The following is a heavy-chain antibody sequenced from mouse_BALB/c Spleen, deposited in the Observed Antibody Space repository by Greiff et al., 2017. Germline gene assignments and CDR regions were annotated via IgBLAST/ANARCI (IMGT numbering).Heavy chain of an antibody. D-gene: IGHD1-1*01. CDR2: ILPGSGST. CDR1: GYTFSSYW. Sequence: VQLQQSGAELMKPGASVKISCKATGYTFSSYWIEWVKQRPGHGLEWIGEILPGSGSTNYNEKFKGKATFTADTSSNTAYMQLSSLTSEDSAVYYCASPYYYGSSLYAMDYWGQGTSVTVSS. CDR3: ASPYYYGSSLYAMDY. J-gene: IGHJ4*01. V-gene: IGHV1-9*01.